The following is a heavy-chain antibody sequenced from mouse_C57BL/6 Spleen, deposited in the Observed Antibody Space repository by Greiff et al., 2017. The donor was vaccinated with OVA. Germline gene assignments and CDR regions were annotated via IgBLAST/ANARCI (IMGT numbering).Heavy chain of an antibody. Sequence: QVQLQQPGAELVRPGSSVKLSCKASGYTFTSYWMHWVKQRPIQGLEWIGNIDPSDSETHYNQKFKDKATLTVDKSSSTAYMQLSSLTSEDSAVYYCARRGDGYPAWFAYWGQGTLVTVSA. CDR2: IDPSDSET. D-gene: IGHD2-3*01. CDR3: ARRGDGYPAWFAY. CDR1: GYTFTSYW. V-gene: IGHV1-52*01. J-gene: IGHJ3*01.